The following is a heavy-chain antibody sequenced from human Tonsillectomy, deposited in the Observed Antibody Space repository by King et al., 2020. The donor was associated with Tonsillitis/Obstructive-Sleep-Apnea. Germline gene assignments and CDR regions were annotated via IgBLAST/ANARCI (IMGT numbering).Heavy chain of an antibody. CDR2: INHIGST. D-gene: IGHD1-7*01. CDR1: GGSFSGYY. V-gene: IGHV4-34*01. J-gene: IGHJ4*02. CDR3: ARRGTNWNYESEYYFDY. Sequence: VQLQQWGAGLLKPSETLSLTCAVYGGSFSGYYWNWIRQPPGKGLEWIGEINHIGSTNYNPSLKSRVTISVDTSKNLFSLKLSSVTAADTAVYYCARRGTNWNYESEYYFDYWGQGTLVTVSS.